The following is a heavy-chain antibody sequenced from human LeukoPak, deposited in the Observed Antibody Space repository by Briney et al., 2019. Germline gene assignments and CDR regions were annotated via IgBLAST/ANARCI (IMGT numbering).Heavy chain of an antibody. D-gene: IGHD5-24*01. Sequence: GASVKVSCKASGYTFTSYYMHWVRQAPGQGLEWMGIINPSGGSTSYAQKFQGRVTMTRDTSTSTVYMELNSLRSEDTAVYYCATEMATIKAFDYWGQGTLVTVSS. CDR3: ATEMATIKAFDY. CDR2: INPSGGST. CDR1: GYTFTSYY. J-gene: IGHJ4*02. V-gene: IGHV1-46*01.